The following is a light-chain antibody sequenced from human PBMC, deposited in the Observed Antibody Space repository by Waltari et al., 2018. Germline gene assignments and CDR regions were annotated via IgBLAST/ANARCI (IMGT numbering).Light chain of an antibody. V-gene: IGKV3-20*01. Sequence: ENVLTQSPDTLSLSPGEGATISCRASQSVSSSYLAWYQQKPGQAPRLLIYGASSRATGIPDRFSGSGSGTDFTLTISRLEPEDFAVYYCQQYGSSLYTFGQGTKLEI. CDR2: GAS. CDR1: QSVSSSY. J-gene: IGKJ2*01. CDR3: QQYGSSLYT.